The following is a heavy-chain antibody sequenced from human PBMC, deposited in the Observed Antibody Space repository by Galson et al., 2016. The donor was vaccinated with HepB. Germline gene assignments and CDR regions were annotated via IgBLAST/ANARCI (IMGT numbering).Heavy chain of an antibody. CDR3: AHKMRGPADY. V-gene: IGHV2-5*02. D-gene: IGHD5-24*01. Sequence: PALVKPTQTLTLTCTFSGFSLNTRGVGVGWIRQPPGKALEWLAVIYWDDDKRYSPSLKSRLTITKDTSKNQVVLTMTNMDPVDTATYYCAHKMRGPADYWGQGTLVTVSS. CDR2: IYWDDDK. CDR1: GFSLNTRGVG. J-gene: IGHJ4*02.